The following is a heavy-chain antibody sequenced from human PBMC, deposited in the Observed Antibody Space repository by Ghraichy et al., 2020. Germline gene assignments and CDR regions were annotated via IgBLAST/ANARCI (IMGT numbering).Heavy chain of an antibody. CDR3: AKDTAAAGYFDY. CDR2: IRYDGSNK. CDR1: GFTFSSYG. J-gene: IGHJ4*02. D-gene: IGHD6-13*01. Sequence: GGSLRLSCVASGFTFSSYGMHWVRQAPGKGLEWVAFIRYDGSNKYYADSVKGRFTISRDSSKNTLYLQMNSLRAEDTAVYYCAKDTAAAGYFDYWGQGTLVTVSS. V-gene: IGHV3-30*02.